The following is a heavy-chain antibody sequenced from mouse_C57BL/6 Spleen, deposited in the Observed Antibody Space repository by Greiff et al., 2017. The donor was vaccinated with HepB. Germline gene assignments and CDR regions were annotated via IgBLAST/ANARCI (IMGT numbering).Heavy chain of an antibody. CDR2: INPGSGGT. CDR1: GYAFTNYL. Sequence: VQVVESGAELVRPGTSVKVSCKASGYAFTNYLIEWVKQRPGQGLEWIGVINPGSGGTNYNEKFKGKATLTADKSSSTAYMQLSSLTSEDSAVYFCARKGLNGYSLFAYWGQGTLVTVSA. D-gene: IGHD2-3*01. CDR3: ARKGLNGYSLFAY. J-gene: IGHJ3*01. V-gene: IGHV1-54*01.